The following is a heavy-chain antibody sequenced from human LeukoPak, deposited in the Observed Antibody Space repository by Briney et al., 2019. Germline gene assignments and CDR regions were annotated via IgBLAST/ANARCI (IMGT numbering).Heavy chain of an antibody. Sequence: PGGSLRLSCAASGFTFSSYWMNWVRQAPGKGRELVANIKQDGSEKDYVDSVKGRFTISRDNAKNSLYLQMNSLRAEDTAVYYCARVSSLAVAGFFDYWGQGILVTVSS. D-gene: IGHD6-19*01. CDR2: IKQDGSEK. CDR3: ARVSSLAVAGFFDY. V-gene: IGHV3-7*04. CDR1: GFTFSSYW. J-gene: IGHJ4*02.